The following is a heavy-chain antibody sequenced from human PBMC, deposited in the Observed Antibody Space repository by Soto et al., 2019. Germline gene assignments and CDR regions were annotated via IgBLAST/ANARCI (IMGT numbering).Heavy chain of an antibody. Sequence: TWVSLRLSCAASGFTFSSYAMHCVRQAPGQWLVWVSHINSDGNWTTYADSVKCRFTISRDNPKNTLYLQMNSLRAEDTAVYYCARDPNVVVTATHYYYYYGMDVWGQGTTVTVSS. CDR2: INSDGNWT. V-gene: IGHV3-74*01. CDR3: ARDPNVVVTATHYYYYYGMDV. J-gene: IGHJ6*02. D-gene: IGHD2-21*02. CDR1: GFTFSSYA.